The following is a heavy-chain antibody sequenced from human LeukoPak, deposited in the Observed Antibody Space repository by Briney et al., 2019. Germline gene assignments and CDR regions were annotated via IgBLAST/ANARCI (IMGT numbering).Heavy chain of an antibody. CDR2: ISDSGGRT. CDR3: TTRGGDIVED. J-gene: IGHJ4*02. Sequence: GGSLRPSCAASGFTFSTYAVNWVRQAPGKGLEWVSSISDSGGRTYYADSVKGRFTISRDNSKNTLYLQMNSLKTEDTAVYYCTTRGGDIVEDWGQGTLVTVSS. V-gene: IGHV3-23*01. D-gene: IGHD5-12*01. CDR1: GFTFSTYA.